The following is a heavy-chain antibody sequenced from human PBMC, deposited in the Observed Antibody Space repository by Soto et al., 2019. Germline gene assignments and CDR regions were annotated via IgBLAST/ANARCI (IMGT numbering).Heavy chain of an antibody. J-gene: IGHJ4*02. CDR3: VRQRHPDSTFMVVITMGLGC. V-gene: IGHV5-10-1*01. CDR2: IDPSDSYT. CDR1: GYSFTNFW. D-gene: IGHD3-10*01. Sequence: GESLKISCETSGYSFTNFWISWVRQMPGECLEWMGRIDPSDSYTNYSPSFQSHVTFSADESINTAYLQWSSLKASDTAMYYCVRQRHPDSTFMVVITMGLGCCAQGSLVTVSS.